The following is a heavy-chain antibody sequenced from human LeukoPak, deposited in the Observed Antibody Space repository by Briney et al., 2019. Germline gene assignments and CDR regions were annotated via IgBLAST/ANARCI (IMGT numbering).Heavy chain of an antibody. J-gene: IGHJ5*02. V-gene: IGHV3-21*01. CDR2: ISSSSSYI. CDR3: ARDPYDSGFLEDWFDP. Sequence: GGSLRLSCAASGFTFSSYSMNWVRQAPGKGLEWVSSISSSSSYIYYADSVKGRFTISRDNAKNSLYLQMNSLRAEDTAVYYCARDPYDSGFLEDWFDPWGQGTLVTVSS. CDR1: GFTFSSYS. D-gene: IGHD3-10*01.